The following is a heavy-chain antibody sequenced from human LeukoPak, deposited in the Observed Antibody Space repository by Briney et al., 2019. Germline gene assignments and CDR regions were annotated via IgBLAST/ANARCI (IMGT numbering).Heavy chain of an antibody. J-gene: IGHJ4*02. CDR2: ISDSGDGT. V-gene: IGHV3-23*01. D-gene: IGHD6-19*01. CDR1: GFTFSSYA. Sequence: GGSLRLSCAASGFTFSSYAMSWVRQAPGKGLEWVSAISDSGDGTYYADSVKGRFTISRDNSKNTLYLQMNILRAEDTAVYYCAKDLLAVAGGLFEYWGQGTLVTVSS. CDR3: AKDLLAVAGGLFEY.